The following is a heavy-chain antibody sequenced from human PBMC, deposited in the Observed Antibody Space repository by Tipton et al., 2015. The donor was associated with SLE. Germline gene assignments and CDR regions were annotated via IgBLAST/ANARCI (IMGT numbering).Heavy chain of an antibody. CDR2: IYYSGYT. Sequence: TLSLTCNVSGYSIRNGYYWTWIRQLPGKGLEWIGYIYYSGYTYYNPSLGSRLTISVDTSKDQFSLRLTSVTAADTAVYYCARATDWNLSPDVWGKGTTVTVSS. CDR3: ARATDWNLSPDV. V-gene: IGHV4-31*03. D-gene: IGHD1-7*01. CDR1: GYSIRNGYY. J-gene: IGHJ6*04.